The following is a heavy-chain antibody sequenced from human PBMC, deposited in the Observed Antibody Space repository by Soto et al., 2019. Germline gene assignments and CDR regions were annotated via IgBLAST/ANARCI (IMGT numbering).Heavy chain of an antibody. CDR1: GVTFSRYG. CDR3: AKDRRSLGNYYYGMDV. V-gene: IGHV3-30*18. D-gene: IGHD1-26*01. Sequence: GESLRLSNGASGVTFSRYGMHWVRQALGKGLEWVAVISYDGGNKYYADSVKGRFTISRDNSKNTLYLQMNSLRAEDTTVYYCAKDRRSLGNYYYGMDVCGPGNTVIVS. J-gene: IGHJ6*02. CDR2: ISYDGGNK.